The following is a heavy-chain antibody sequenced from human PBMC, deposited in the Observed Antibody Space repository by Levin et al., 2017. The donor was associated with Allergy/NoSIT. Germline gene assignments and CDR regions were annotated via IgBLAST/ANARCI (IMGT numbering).Heavy chain of an antibody. CDR1: GGSIRTYY. CDR2: IYYSGST. Sequence: SQTLSLPCTVSGGSIRTYYWSWIRQPPGKGLEWIGYIYYSGSTNYNPSLKTRVTISVDTSKNQFSLKLSSVTAADTAVYYCARDPGDGGFDYWGQGALVTVSS. D-gene: IGHD3-16*01. CDR3: ARDPGDGGFDY. V-gene: IGHV4-59*01. J-gene: IGHJ4*02.